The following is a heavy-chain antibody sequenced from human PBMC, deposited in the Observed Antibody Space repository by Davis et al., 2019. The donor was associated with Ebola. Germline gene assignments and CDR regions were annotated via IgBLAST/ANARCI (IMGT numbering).Heavy chain of an antibody. Sequence: GESLKISCAASGFSFSTYSMHWVRQAPGKGLEWVAVISYDGSKKYYADSLKGRFTISRDNSKNTVYLQVNSLRNEDTAVYYCARGDKTDYWGQGTLVTVSS. J-gene: IGHJ4*02. V-gene: IGHV3-30*04. CDR1: GFSFSTYS. CDR3: ARGDKTDY. CDR2: ISYDGSKK.